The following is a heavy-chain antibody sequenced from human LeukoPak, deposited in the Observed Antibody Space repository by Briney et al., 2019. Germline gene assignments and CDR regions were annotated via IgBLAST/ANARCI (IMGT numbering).Heavy chain of an antibody. D-gene: IGHD7-27*01. CDR1: GGSISSGGYS. Sequence: SQTLSLTCAVSGGSISSGGYSWSWIRQPPGKGLEWIGYIYHSGSTYYNPSLKSRVTISVDTSKNRFSLKLSAVTAADTAVYYCARRPTGDPKFDYWGQGTLVTVSS. V-gene: IGHV4-30-2*01. CDR2: IYHSGST. CDR3: ARRPTGDPKFDY. J-gene: IGHJ4*02.